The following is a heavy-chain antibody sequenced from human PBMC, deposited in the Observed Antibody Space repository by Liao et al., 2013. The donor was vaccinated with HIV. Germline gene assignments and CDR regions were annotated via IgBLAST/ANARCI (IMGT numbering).Heavy chain of an antibody. CDR2: IYTSGST. V-gene: IGHV4-4*07. D-gene: IGHD2-2*02. Sequence: QVQLQESGPGLVKPSETLSLTCTVSGGSISSYYWSWIRQSAGKGLEWIGRIYTSGSTNYNPSLKSRVTMSVDTSKNQFSLKLSSVTAADTAVYYCARDLYCSSTSCYIGDYWGQGTLGHRLL. CDR3: ARDLYCSSTSCYIGDY. CDR1: GGSISSYY. J-gene: IGHJ4*02.